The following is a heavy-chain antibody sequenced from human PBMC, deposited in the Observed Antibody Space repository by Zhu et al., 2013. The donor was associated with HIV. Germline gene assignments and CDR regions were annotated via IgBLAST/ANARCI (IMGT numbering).Heavy chain of an antibody. CDR3: ARYSSSQYYYYYYGMDV. CDR2: IIPIFGTA. J-gene: IGHJ6*02. V-gene: IGHV1-69*01. CDR1: GGTFSSYA. D-gene: IGHD6-6*01. Sequence: QVQLVQSGAEVKKPGSSVKVSCKASGGTFSSYAISWVRQAPGQGLEWMGGIIPIFGTANYAQKFQGRVTITADESTSTAYMELSSLRSEDTAVYYCARYSSSQYYYYYYGMDVWGQGTNGSPSP.